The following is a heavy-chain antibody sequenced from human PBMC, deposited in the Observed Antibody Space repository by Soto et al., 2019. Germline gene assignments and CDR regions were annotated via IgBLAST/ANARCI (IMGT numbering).Heavy chain of an antibody. D-gene: IGHD6-19*01. V-gene: IGHV1-69*01. Sequence: QVQLVQSGAEVKKPGSSVKVSCKASGGTFSSYAISWVRQAPGQGLEWMGGIIPIFGTANYVQKFQGRVTITADESTSTASMELSSLRSEDTAVYYCAREGGYSSGWYGGWYFDLWGRGTLVTVSS. CDR2: IIPIFGTA. J-gene: IGHJ2*01. CDR1: GGTFSSYA. CDR3: AREGGYSSGWYGGWYFDL.